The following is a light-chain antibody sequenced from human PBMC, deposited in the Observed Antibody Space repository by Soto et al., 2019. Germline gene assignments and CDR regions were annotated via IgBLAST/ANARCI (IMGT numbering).Light chain of an antibody. Sequence: DIQMTQSPSSVSASVGDRVTITCRASQGVSRYLAWYQQHPGRAPKLLIYGISTLYHGVPSRFSGSGSATDFTLTISSLQPEDFATYYCQQALSFPLTFGGGTKVEIK. CDR2: GIS. CDR1: QGVSRY. CDR3: QQALSFPLT. V-gene: IGKV1-12*01. J-gene: IGKJ4*01.